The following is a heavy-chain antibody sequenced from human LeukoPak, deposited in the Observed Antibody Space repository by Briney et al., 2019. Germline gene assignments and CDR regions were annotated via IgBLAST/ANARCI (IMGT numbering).Heavy chain of an antibody. CDR2: LYHGGST. D-gene: IGHD3-16*01. V-gene: IGHV4-38-2*02. CDR3: ADGGYLGY. J-gene: IGHJ4*02. CDR1: GYSISSAYS. Sequence: SETLSLTCNVFGYSISSAYSWGWIRQPPGKGLEWIGSLYHGGSTNYNPSLKSRVTISVDTSKNQFSLKLSSVTAADTAVYYCADGGYLGYWGQGTLVTVSS.